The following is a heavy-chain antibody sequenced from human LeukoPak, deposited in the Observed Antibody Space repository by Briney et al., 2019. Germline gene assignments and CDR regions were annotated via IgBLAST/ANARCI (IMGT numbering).Heavy chain of an antibody. Sequence: PGGSLRLSCAASGLTFSSDWMTWVRQAPGKGLEWVANTKHDGSKKYYVDSVKGRFTISTDTAKNSLYLQMDSLRAEDTAVYYCARDFDAFDIWGQGTMVTVSS. CDR2: TKHDGSKK. CDR3: ARDFDAFDI. V-gene: IGHV3-7*01. J-gene: IGHJ3*02. CDR1: GLTFSSDW.